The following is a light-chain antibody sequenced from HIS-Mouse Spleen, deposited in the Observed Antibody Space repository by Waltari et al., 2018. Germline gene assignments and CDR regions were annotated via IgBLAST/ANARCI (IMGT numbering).Light chain of an antibody. CDR3: QQYDNLPLT. CDR2: DAS. CDR1: QDISNY. J-gene: IGKJ4*01. V-gene: IGKV1-33*01. Sequence: DIQMTQSPSSLSASVGERVTITCQASQDISNYLNWYRQKPGKAPKLLIYDASNLETGVPSRFSGSGSGTDFTFTISSLQPEDIATYYCQQYDNLPLTFGGGTKVEIK.